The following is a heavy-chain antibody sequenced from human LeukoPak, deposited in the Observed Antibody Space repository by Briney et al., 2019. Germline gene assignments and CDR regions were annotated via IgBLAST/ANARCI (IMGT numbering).Heavy chain of an antibody. V-gene: IGHV4-61*08. D-gene: IGHD2-15*01. CDR3: ARGRIVVVVAATLFDY. CDR2: NNHSGST. CDR1: GGSISSGDYY. Sequence: PSETLSLTCTVSGGSISSGDYYWSWIRHPPGKGRDWIGENNHSGSTNYNPSLKSRVTISVDTSKDQFSLKLSSVAAADTAVYYCARGRIVVVVAATLFDYWGQGTLVTVSS. J-gene: IGHJ4*02.